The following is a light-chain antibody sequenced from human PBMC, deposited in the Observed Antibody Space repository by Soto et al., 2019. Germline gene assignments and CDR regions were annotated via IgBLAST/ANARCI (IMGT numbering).Light chain of an antibody. CDR3: AAWDARLSVV. CDR1: SSNIGNQY. V-gene: IGLV1-47*01. CDR2: GNN. J-gene: IGLJ2*01. Sequence: QSVLTQPPSASGTPGQRVTISCSGSSSNIGNQYVDWYQQVPGTAPKLLIYGNNQRPSGVPDRFSGSKSGTSASLAISGLRSEDEADYYCAAWDARLSVVFGGGTKLTVL.